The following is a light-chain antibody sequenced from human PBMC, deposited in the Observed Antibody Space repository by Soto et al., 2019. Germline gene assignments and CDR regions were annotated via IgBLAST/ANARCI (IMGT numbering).Light chain of an antibody. V-gene: IGLV2-14*01. CDR3: SSYTSTGTVV. CDR2: EVS. CDR1: SSDVGGYNY. Sequence: QSVLTQPASVSGSPGQSITISCTGTSSDVGGYNYVSWYQHHPGKAPKLMLYEVSKRPSGVSNRFSGSKSGDTASLIISGLRAEDEADYYCSSYTSTGTVVFGGGTQLTVL. J-gene: IGLJ7*01.